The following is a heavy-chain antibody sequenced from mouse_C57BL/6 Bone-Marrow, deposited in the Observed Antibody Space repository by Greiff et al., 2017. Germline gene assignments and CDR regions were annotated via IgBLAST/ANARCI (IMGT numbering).Heavy chain of an antibody. V-gene: IGHV1-26*01. J-gene: IGHJ2*01. CDR2: INPNNGGT. Sequence: VQLQQSGPELVKPGASVKISCKASGYTFTDYYMNWVKQSHGKSLEWIGDINPNNGGTSYNQKFKGKATLTVDKSSSTAYMELRSLTSEDSAVYYCAREIPYYYGSSGGDYWGQGTTLTVSS. CDR1: GYTFTDYY. D-gene: IGHD1-1*01. CDR3: AREIPYYYGSSGGDY.